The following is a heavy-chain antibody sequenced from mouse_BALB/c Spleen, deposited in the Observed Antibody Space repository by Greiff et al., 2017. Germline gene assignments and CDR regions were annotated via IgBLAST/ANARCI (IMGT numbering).Heavy chain of an antibody. CDR3: ARLLRLQAWFAD. Sequence: EVQLQQSGAELVKPGASVKLSCTASGFNIKDTYMHWVKQRPEQGLEWIGRIDPANGNTKYDPKFQGKATITADTSSNTAYLQLSSLTSEDTAVYYCARLLRLQAWFADWGQGTLVTVSA. J-gene: IGHJ3*01. D-gene: IGHD1-2*01. V-gene: IGHV14-3*02. CDR2: IDPANGNT. CDR1: GFNIKDTY.